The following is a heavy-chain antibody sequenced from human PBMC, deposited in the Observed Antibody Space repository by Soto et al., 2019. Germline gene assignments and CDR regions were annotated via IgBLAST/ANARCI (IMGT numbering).Heavy chain of an antibody. V-gene: IGHV3-30*03. Sequence: QVQLVESGGGVVQPGRSLRLSCAASGFTFSRYGMHWVRQAPGKGLEWVAVISYDGSNKYYVDSVKGLFTFSRDNYKNTLYMQMNRLRAEDTAVYYCEKGCSGGRCFSDSWYQGTLVTVSS. D-gene: IGHD2-15*01. CDR3: EKGCSGGRCFSDS. J-gene: IGHJ5*01. CDR1: GFTFSRYG. CDR2: ISYDGSNK.